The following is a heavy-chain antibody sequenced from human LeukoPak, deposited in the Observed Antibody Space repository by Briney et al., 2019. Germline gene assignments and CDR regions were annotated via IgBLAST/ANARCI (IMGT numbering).Heavy chain of an antibody. Sequence: GESLKISCKGSGYSFTSYWIGWVRQMPGKGLEWMGIIYPGDSDTRYSPSFQGQVTISADKSISTAFLQWSSLKASDTAMYYCAIGWGDYYGSGSYSPGRFDYWGQGTLVTVSS. V-gene: IGHV5-51*01. J-gene: IGHJ4*02. CDR3: AIGWGDYYGSGSYSPGRFDY. D-gene: IGHD3-10*01. CDR2: IYPGDSDT. CDR1: GYSFTSYW.